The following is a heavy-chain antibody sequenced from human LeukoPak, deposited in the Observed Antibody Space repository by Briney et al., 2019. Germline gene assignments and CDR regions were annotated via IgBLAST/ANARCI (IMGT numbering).Heavy chain of an antibody. CDR2: IYTRGST. V-gene: IGHV4-4*07. CDR1: GGSISSYY. D-gene: IGHD1-26*01. J-gene: IGHJ6*03. CDR3: ARVSEGATRDYYYYYMDV. Sequence: SETLSLTCTVSGGSISSYYWSWIRQPAGKGLEWIGRIYTRGSTNYNPSLKSRVTISVDKSKNQFSLKLSSVTAADTAVYYCARVSEGATRDYYYYYMDVWGKGTTVTVSS.